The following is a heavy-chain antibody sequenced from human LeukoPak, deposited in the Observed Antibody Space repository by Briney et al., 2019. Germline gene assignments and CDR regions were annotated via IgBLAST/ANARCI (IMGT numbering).Heavy chain of an antibody. CDR1: GFTFSSYA. CDR2: ISGSGGST. D-gene: IGHD6-13*01. J-gene: IGHJ4*02. CDR3: AKDGYSSSWFSWSYFDY. V-gene: IGHV3-23*01. Sequence: PGGSLRLSCAASGFTFSSYAMSWVRQAPGKGLEWVSAISGSGGSTYYADSVKGRFTISRDNSKNTLYLQMNSLRAEDTAVYYCAKDGYSSSWFSWSYFDYWGQGTLVTVSS.